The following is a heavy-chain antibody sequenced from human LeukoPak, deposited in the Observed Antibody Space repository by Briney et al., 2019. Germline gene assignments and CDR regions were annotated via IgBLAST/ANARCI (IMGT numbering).Heavy chain of an antibody. J-gene: IGHJ1*01. CDR3: ATYSITGAWAEYFLH. Sequence: SETLSLTCTVSGGSISDYYWSWVRQPAGKGLEWIRRIHISGTTHYNPSLKSRITMSIDTSKNQFSLKLSSVTAADTAVYYCATYSITGAWAEYFLHWGQGTLVTVSS. D-gene: IGHD2/OR15-2a*01. CDR2: IHISGTT. CDR1: GGSISDYY. V-gene: IGHV4-4*07.